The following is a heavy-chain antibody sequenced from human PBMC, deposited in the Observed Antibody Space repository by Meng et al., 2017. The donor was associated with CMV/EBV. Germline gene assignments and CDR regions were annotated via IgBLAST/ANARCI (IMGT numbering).Heavy chain of an antibody. CDR2: IYSSGST. D-gene: IGHD3-16*01. CDR3: ASLGGGY. CDR1: GGSISSHV. Sequence: EPLSLTCTVPGGSISSHVWSWIRQPAGKGLEWIGRIYSSGSTNYDPSLKSRVTMSVDTSKNQYSLQLNSVTAADTAVYYCASLGGGYWGQGTLVTVSS. J-gene: IGHJ4*02. V-gene: IGHV4-4*07.